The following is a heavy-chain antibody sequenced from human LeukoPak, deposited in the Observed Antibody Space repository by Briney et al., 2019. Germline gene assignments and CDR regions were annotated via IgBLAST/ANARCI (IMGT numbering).Heavy chain of an antibody. CDR2: INPSGGST. V-gene: IGHV1-46*01. Sequence: ASVKVSCKAPGYTFTSYYMHWVRQAPRQGLEWMGIINPSGGSTSYAQKFQGRVTMTRDTSTSTVYMELSSLRSEDTAVYYCAREGGSGSYLGPLSAFDIWGQGTMVTVSS. J-gene: IGHJ3*02. CDR1: GYTFTSYY. D-gene: IGHD1-26*01. CDR3: AREGGSGSYLGPLSAFDI.